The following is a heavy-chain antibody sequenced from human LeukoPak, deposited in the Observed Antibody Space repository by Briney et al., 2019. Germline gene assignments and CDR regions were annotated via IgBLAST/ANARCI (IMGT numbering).Heavy chain of an antibody. Sequence: GGSLRLSCAASGFTFSSYAMSWVRRAPGKGLEWVSAFSGSGGSTYYADSVKGRFTISRDNSKNTLYLQMNSLRAEDSAVYYCAKFVTAAADNYFDYWGQGTLVTVSS. CDR2: FSGSGGST. D-gene: IGHD6-13*01. V-gene: IGHV3-23*01. CDR3: AKFVTAAADNYFDY. CDR1: GFTFSSYA. J-gene: IGHJ4*02.